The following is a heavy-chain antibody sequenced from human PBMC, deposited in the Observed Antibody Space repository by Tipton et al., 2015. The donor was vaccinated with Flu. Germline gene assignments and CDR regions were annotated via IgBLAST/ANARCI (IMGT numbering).Heavy chain of an antibody. CDR2: IKKDGSEK. D-gene: IGHD2-15*01. Sequence: SLRLSCAASGFTFSTYWMNWVRQAPGKGLEWVANIKKDGSEKYYVDSVKGRFTISRDNAKNSLYLQMNSLSAEDTAVYYCARRVAAAINEYYFDYWGQGTLVTVSS. V-gene: IGHV3-7*03. CDR3: ARRVAAAINEYYFDY. CDR1: GFTFSTYW. J-gene: IGHJ4*02.